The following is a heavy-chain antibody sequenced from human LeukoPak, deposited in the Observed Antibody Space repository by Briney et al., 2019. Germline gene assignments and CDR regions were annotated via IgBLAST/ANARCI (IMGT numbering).Heavy chain of an antibody. J-gene: IGHJ4*02. CDR1: GFTFSDYY. CDR2: ISSSGSTI. CDR3: ARVKLSKWPQHSGSPIDY. Sequence: PGGSLRLSCAASGFTFSDYYMSWIRQAPGKGLEWVSYISSSGSTIYYADSVKGRFTISRDNAKNSLYLQMNSLRAEDTAVYYCARVKLSKWPQHSGSPIDYWGQGTLVTVSS. D-gene: IGHD3-10*01. V-gene: IGHV3-11*04.